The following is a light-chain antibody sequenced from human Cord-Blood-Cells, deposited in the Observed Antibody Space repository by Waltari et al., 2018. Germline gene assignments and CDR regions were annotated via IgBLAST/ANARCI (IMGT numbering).Light chain of an antibody. Sequence: QSVLTQPPSVSAAPGHKVPISCPGSSSNIGPNYVSAYQQPPGTAPKLLIYDNNKRPSGIPDRCSGSKSGTSATLGITGLQTGDEADYYCGTWDSSLSAYVFGTGTKVTVL. CDR1: SSNIGPNY. CDR3: GTWDSSLSAYV. V-gene: IGLV1-51*01. CDR2: DNN. J-gene: IGLJ1*01.